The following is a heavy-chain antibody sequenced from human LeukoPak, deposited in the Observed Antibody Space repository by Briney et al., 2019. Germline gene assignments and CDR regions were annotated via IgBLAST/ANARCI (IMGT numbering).Heavy chain of an antibody. D-gene: IGHD6-19*01. CDR2: ISAYNGNT. Sequence: GASVKVSCKASGYTFTSYGISWVRQAPGRGLEWMGWISAYNGNTNYAHHLQGRVTMTTDTSTSTAYMELRSLRSDDTAVYFCATDDIAVAGTNFDYWGQGTLVTVSS. CDR3: ATDDIAVAGTNFDY. CDR1: GYTFTSYG. V-gene: IGHV1-18*01. J-gene: IGHJ4*02.